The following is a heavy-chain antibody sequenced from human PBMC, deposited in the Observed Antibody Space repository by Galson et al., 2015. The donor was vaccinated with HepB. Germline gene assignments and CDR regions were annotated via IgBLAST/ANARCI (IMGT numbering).Heavy chain of an antibody. V-gene: IGHV2-5*02. D-gene: IGHD3-22*01. CDR2: IYWDDDK. CDR1: GFSLSTSGVG. CDR3: AHRRRSDSSGYYGIAFDI. J-gene: IGHJ3*02. Sequence: PALVKPTQTLTLTCTFSGFSLSTSGVGVGWIRQAPGKALEWLALIYWDDDKRYSPSLKSRLTITKDTSKNQVVLTMTNMDPVDTATYYCAHRRRSDSSGYYGIAFDIWGQGTMVTVSS.